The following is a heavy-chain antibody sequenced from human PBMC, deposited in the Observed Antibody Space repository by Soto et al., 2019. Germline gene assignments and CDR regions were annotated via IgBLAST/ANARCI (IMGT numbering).Heavy chain of an antibody. CDR1: GGSISGGGYS. J-gene: IGHJ3*02. CDR2: IYHSGST. V-gene: IGHV4-30-2*01. Sequence: QLQLQDSGSGLVKPSQTLSLTCAVSGGSISGGGYSRSWIRQPPGKGLEWIGYIYHSGSTYYNPSLKRRVTISVEGSKKHFSLQLSSVSAAHTAVYYCARDRTYYYDSRGPGAFDIWGQWTMVTASS. CDR3: ARDRTYYYDSRGPGAFDI. D-gene: IGHD3-22*01.